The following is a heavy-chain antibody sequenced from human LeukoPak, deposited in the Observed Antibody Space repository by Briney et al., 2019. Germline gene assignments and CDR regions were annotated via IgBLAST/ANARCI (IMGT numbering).Heavy chain of an antibody. CDR3: ARASRVSPADY. J-gene: IGHJ4*02. CDR2: INWNGGST. D-gene: IGHD6-13*01. CDR1: GFTFDDYG. V-gene: IGHV3-20*01. Sequence: GGSLRPSCAASGFTFDDYGMSWVRQAPGKGLEWVSGINWNGGSTGYADSVKGRFTISRDNAKNSLYLQMNSLRAEDTALYHCARASRVSPADYWGQGTLVTVSS.